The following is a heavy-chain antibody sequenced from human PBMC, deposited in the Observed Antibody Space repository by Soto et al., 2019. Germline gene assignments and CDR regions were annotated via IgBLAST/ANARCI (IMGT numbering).Heavy chain of an antibody. Sequence: QVQLVESGGGVVQPERSLTLSCAASGFTFSSYGMHWVRQAPCKGLEWVAVIWHDGMNKYYADSVRGRFTISRDNSKNTLYLQMNSLRAEDTAVYYCARDRGSDDPIDYWGQGTLVTVSS. D-gene: IGHD3-10*01. CDR1: GFTFSSYG. V-gene: IGHV3-33*01. CDR2: IWHDGMNK. J-gene: IGHJ4*02. CDR3: ARDRGSDDPIDY.